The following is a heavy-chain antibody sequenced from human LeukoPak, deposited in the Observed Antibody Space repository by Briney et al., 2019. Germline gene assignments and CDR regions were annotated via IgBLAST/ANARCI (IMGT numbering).Heavy chain of an antibody. CDR2: INWNGGST. V-gene: IGHV3-20*04. CDR1: GFTFDDYG. CDR3: ARVAGWHWFDP. Sequence: WAGGSLRLSCAASGFTFDDYGMSWVRQAPGKGLEWVSGINWNGGSTGYADSVKGRFTISRDNSKNTVYLQMNNMRVDDTAVYYCARVAGWHWFDPWGQGTLVTVSS. D-gene: IGHD6-19*01. J-gene: IGHJ5*02.